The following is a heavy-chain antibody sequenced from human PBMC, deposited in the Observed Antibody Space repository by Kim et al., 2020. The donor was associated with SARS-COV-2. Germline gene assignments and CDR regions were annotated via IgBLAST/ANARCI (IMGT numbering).Heavy chain of an antibody. V-gene: IGHV4-39*01. Sequence: SETLSLTCTVSVGSISSSSYYWGWIRQPPGKGLEWIGSIYYSGSTYYNPSLKSRVTISVDTSKNQFSLKLSSVTAADTAVYYCARLGVSAVVVTAPPFFDYWGQGTLVTVSS. CDR1: VGSISSSSYY. CDR2: IYYSGST. D-gene: IGHD2-21*02. J-gene: IGHJ4*02. CDR3: ARLGVSAVVVTAPPFFDY.